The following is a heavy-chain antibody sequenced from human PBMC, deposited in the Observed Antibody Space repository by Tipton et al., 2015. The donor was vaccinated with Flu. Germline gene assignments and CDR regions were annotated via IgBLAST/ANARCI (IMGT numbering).Heavy chain of an antibody. CDR2: IYTSGST. CDR3: ARVRSYYDSSGYYYAFDY. Sequence: TLSLTCTVSGGSISSGSYYWSWIRQPAGKGLEWIGRIYTSGSTNYNPSLKSRVTISVDTSKNQFSLKLSSVTAADTVVYYCARVRSYYDSSGYYYAFDYWGQGTLVTVSS. D-gene: IGHD3-22*01. J-gene: IGHJ4*02. CDR1: GGSISSGSYY. V-gene: IGHV4-61*02.